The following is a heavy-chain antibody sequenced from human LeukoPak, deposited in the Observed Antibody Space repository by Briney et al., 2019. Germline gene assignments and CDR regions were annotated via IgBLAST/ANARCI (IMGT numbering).Heavy chain of an antibody. CDR3: ARNRFNLFSYYFEY. J-gene: IGHJ4*02. Sequence: PGGSLRLSCAASGFTFRTYAMSWVRQAPGKGLEWVAVIWYDGSNKYYADSVKGRFTISRDNSKNTLYLQMNSLRAEDTAVYYCARNRFNLFSYYFEYWGQGTLVTVPS. D-gene: IGHD3-3*01. V-gene: IGHV3-33*08. CDR2: IWYDGSNK. CDR1: GFTFRTYA.